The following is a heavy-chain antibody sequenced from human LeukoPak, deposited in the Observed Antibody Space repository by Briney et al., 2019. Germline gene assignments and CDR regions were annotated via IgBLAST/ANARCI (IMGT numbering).Heavy chain of an antibody. CDR2: ISADNGNT. J-gene: IGHJ4*02. Sequence: ASVKVSCKASGYTFSNYGISWVRQAPGQGLEWMGWISADNGNTNYAQKLQGRVTMTTDTSTSTAYMELRSLSSCDTAVYYCARGVVCSGGSCYYFDYWGQGTLVTVSS. CDR3: ARGVVCSGGSCYYFDY. CDR1: GYTFSNYG. D-gene: IGHD2-15*01. V-gene: IGHV1-18*01.